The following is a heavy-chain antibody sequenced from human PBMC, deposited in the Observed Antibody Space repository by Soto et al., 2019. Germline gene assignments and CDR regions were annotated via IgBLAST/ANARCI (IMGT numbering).Heavy chain of an antibody. CDR2: IFPGDSDT. Sequence: GESLKISCKASGYSFTNYWIGWVRQMPGKGLEWMGLIFPGDSDTRYSPSFQGQVTISADKSITTAHLQWSSLKASDTAIYFCVRPTRDGYGAEAYYFDSWGQGTLVTVSS. J-gene: IGHJ4*02. CDR3: VRPTRDGYGAEAYYFDS. V-gene: IGHV5-51*01. D-gene: IGHD3-22*01. CDR1: GYSFTNYW.